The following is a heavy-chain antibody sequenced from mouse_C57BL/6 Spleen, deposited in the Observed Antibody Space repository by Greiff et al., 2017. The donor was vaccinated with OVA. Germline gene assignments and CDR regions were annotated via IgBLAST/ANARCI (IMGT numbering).Heavy chain of an antibody. D-gene: IGHD2-4*01. CDR2: IHPNSGST. CDR1: GYTFTSYW. J-gene: IGHJ2*01. Sequence: QVQLQQSGAELVKPEASVKLSCKASGYTFTSYWMHWVKQRPGQGLEWIGMIHPNSGSTNYNEKFKSKATLTVDKSSSTAYMQLSSLTSEDSAVYYCASIYYDYGKNYWGQGTTLTVSS. CDR3: ASIYYDYGKNY. V-gene: IGHV1-64*01.